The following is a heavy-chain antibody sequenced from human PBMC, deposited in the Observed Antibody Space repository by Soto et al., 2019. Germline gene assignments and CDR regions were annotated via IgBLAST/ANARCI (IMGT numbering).Heavy chain of an antibody. J-gene: IGHJ4*02. CDR3: ARAGGLGAVAVDY. D-gene: IGHD6-19*01. CDR1: GGSISSGGYS. Sequence: QLQLQESGSGLVKPSQTLSLTCAVSGGSISSGGYSWSWIRQPPGKGLEWLGYIYHGSTYYNPSLKSRVTISVDRSKNQFSLKLSSVTAADTAVDYCARAGGLGAVAVDYWGQGTLVTVSS. V-gene: IGHV4-30-2*01. CDR2: IYHGST.